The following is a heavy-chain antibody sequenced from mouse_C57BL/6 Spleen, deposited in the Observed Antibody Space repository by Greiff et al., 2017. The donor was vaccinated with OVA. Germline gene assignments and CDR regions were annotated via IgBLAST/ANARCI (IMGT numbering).Heavy chain of an antibody. CDR2: INPNNGGT. D-gene: IGHD1-1*01. CDR1: GYTFTDYN. Sequence: EVQLQQSGPELVKPGASVKMSCKASGYTFTDYNMHWVKQSHGKSLEWIGHINPNNGGTSYNQKFKGKATLTVNKSSSTAYMELRSLTSEDSAVYYCARRGIITTVVATEYFDYWGQGTTLTVSS. CDR3: ARRGIITTVVATEYFDY. J-gene: IGHJ2*01. V-gene: IGHV1-22*01.